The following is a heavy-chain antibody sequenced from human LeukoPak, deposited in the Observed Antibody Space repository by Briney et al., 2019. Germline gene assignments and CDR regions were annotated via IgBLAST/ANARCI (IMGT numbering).Heavy chain of an antibody. V-gene: IGHV3-33*01. CDR3: KRYNNDHFDY. Sequence: GGSLRLSCAGSGFTFGSYGMNWFRQTPGKGLEWVAVIAYDGSRAFYADPVKGRFTISRDNSKNTMSVQMDDLRAEDTAVYYFKRYNNDHFDYWGQGTLVTVSS. CDR1: GFTFGSYG. CDR2: IAYDGSRA. J-gene: IGHJ4*02. D-gene: IGHD1-14*01.